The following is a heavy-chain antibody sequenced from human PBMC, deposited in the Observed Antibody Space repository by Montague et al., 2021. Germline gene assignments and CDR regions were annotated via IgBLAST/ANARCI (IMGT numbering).Heavy chain of an antibody. CDR3: ARDSSGSLDY. V-gene: IGHV3-7*01. D-gene: IGHD5-12*01. CDR1: GFNFGFYW. CDR2: INQDGSTR. Sequence: SLRLSCAASGFNFGFYWMHWVRQAPGKGLEWVANINQDGSTRNYVDSVKGRFTISRDNAKNSLSLQMNSLRVEDTAIYYCARDSSGSLDYWGQGTLVTVSS. J-gene: IGHJ4*02.